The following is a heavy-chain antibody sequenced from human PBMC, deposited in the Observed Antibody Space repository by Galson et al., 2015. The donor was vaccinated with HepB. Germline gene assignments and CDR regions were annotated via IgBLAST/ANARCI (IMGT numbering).Heavy chain of an antibody. Sequence: LTCTVSGGSINSGGYSWSWIRQPPGKALEWIGYIYHSGSTYYNPSLKSRVTISLDRSKNHFSLKLTSVTAADTAVYYCANRYCTSTSCAFDPWGQGTLVTVSS. CDR1: GGSINSGGYS. V-gene: IGHV4-30-2*01. D-gene: IGHD2-2*01. J-gene: IGHJ5*02. CDR2: IYHSGST. CDR3: ANRYCTSTSCAFDP.